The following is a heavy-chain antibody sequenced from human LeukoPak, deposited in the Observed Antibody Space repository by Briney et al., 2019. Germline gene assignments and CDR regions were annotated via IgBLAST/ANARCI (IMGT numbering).Heavy chain of an antibody. V-gene: IGHV4-38-2*02. D-gene: IGHD6-13*01. CDR3: ARGGAAAASDNWFDP. CDR1: GHSIINSYY. Sequence: PSETLSLTCTVSGHSIINSYYWGWIRQPPGKGLEWIGEIYHSGSTNYNPSLKSRVTISVDKSKNQFSLKLSSVTAADPAGYYCARGGAAAASDNWFDPWGQGTLVTVSP. J-gene: IGHJ5*02. CDR2: IYHSGST.